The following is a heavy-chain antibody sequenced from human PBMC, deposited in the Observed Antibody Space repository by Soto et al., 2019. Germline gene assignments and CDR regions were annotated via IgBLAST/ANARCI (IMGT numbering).Heavy chain of an antibody. CDR3: ARVDNIVAVKWFDP. D-gene: IGHD6-13*01. J-gene: IGHJ5*02. CDR1: GYSISSGYY. CDR2: VHYSGST. Sequence: SETLSLTCAVSGYSISSGYYWGWIRQPPGKGLEWIGSVHYSGSTYYNPSLKSRVTISIDTSKNQISLKLTAVTAADTAVYYCARVDNIVAVKWFDPWGQGTLVTVSS. V-gene: IGHV4-38-2*01.